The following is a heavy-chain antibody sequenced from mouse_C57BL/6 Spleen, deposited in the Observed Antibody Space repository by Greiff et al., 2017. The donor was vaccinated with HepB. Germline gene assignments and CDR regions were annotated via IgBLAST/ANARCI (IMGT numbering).Heavy chain of an antibody. CDR2: IDPSDSYT. Sequence: QVQLQQSGAELVRPGTSVKLSCKASGYTFTSYWLHWVKQRPGQGLEWIGVIDPSDSYTNYNQKFKGKATLTVDTSSSTAYMQLSSLTSEDSAVYYGARSRWVDYWGQGTTLTVSS. J-gene: IGHJ2*01. CDR1: GYTFTSYW. V-gene: IGHV1-59*01. CDR3: ARSRWVDY. D-gene: IGHD2-3*01.